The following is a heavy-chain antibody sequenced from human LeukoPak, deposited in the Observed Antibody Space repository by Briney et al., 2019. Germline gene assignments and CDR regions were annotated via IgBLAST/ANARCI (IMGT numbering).Heavy chain of an antibody. J-gene: IGHJ4*02. CDR3: ARSWWLDAFDY. Sequence: GGSLRLSCAASGFTFSRYRMNWVRQAPGKGLEWVSYISSSSSMIYNADSVKGRFTISRDNAKNSLYLQMNSLRAEDTAVYYCARSWWLDAFDYWGQGTLVTVSS. CDR1: GFTFSRYR. V-gene: IGHV3-48*01. D-gene: IGHD6-19*01. CDR2: ISSSSSMI.